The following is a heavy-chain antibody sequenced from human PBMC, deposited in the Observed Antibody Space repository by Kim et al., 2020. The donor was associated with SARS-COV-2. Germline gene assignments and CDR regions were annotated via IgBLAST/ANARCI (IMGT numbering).Heavy chain of an antibody. J-gene: IGHJ4*02. V-gene: IGHV3-66*01. D-gene: IGHD1-26*01. CDR3: ARVTYSGSYYFDY. Sequence: YADSVKGRFTISRDNSKNTLYLQMNSLRAEDTAVYYCARVTYSGSYYFDYWGQGTLVTVSS.